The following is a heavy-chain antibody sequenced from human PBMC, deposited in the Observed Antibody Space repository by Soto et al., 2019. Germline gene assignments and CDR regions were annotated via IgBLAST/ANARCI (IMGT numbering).Heavy chain of an antibody. D-gene: IGHD3-10*01. CDR2: GYYSGST. CDR3: ARGVYLSLVRTGWFDP. Sequence: QVQLQESGPGLVMASETLSLTCTVSGTSMSGHFWSWMRQPPGKGLEWIGYGYYSGSTLYNPSLKRRVTISLDTSKNPFSLRLSSVTSADTALYYCARGVYLSLVRTGWFDPWGQGTLVTVSS. V-gene: IGHV4-59*11. J-gene: IGHJ5*02. CDR1: GTSMSGHF.